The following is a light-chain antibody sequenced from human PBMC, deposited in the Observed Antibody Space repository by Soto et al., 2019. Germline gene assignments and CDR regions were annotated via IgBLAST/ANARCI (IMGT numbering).Light chain of an antibody. CDR3: QQIYSTPPVT. CDR1: QSISSY. CDR2: AAS. Sequence: DIQMTQSPSSLSASVGDRVTITCRASQSISSYLNWYQQKPGKAPKLLIYAASSLQSGVQSRFSGSGSVKDFTLTISSRQPEDFATYYCQQIYSTPPVTFGQGTRLEIK. V-gene: IGKV1-39*01. J-gene: IGKJ5*01.